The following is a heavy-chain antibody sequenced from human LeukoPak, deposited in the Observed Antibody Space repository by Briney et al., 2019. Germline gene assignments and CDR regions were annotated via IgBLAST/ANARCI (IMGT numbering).Heavy chain of an antibody. J-gene: IGHJ4*02. Sequence: SETLSLTCTVSGGSISSYYWSWIRQPAGKGLEWIGRIYTSGSTNYNPSLKSRVTMSVDTSKNQFSLKLSSVTAADTAVYYCARDLVDTYYYDGSGYTFDYWGQGTLVTVSS. D-gene: IGHD3-22*01. V-gene: IGHV4-4*07. CDR1: GGSISSYY. CDR2: IYTSGST. CDR3: ARDLVDTYYYDGSGYTFDY.